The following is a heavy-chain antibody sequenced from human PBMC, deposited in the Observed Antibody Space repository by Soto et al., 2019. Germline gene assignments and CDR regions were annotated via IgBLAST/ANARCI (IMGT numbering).Heavy chain of an antibody. CDR1: GGSVNGYY. CDR3: ARTGYSSGWYKAAFDI. J-gene: IGHJ3*02. Sequence: SEPLSLTCAVYGGSVNGYYWNWIRQPPGKGLEWIGEINHTGGTHYNPSLKSRVTISVDTSKNQFSLKLSSVTAADTAVYYCARTGYSSGWYKAAFDIWGQGTMVTVSS. CDR2: INHTGGT. V-gene: IGHV4-34*01. D-gene: IGHD6-19*01.